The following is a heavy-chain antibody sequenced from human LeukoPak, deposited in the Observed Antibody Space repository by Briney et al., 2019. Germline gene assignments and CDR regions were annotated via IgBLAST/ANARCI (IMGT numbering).Heavy chain of an antibody. V-gene: IGHV3-7*01. CDR3: ARDDCSSISCYHNWFDP. J-gene: IGHJ5*02. CDR1: GFTFSSYW. CDR2: IKQDGSEK. D-gene: IGHD2-2*01. Sequence: PGGSLRLSCAASGFTFSSYWMSWVRQAPGKGLEWGANIKQDGSEKYYVGSVKGRFTISRDNAKNSLYLQMNSLRAEDTAVYYCARDDCSSISCYHNWFDPWGQGTLVTVSS.